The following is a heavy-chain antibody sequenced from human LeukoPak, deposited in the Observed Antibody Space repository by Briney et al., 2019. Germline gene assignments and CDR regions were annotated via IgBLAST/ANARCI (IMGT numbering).Heavy chain of an antibody. D-gene: IGHD2-8*01. CDR3: ARESCTNGVCYADY. Sequence: PSETLSLTCAVSGGSISSSNWGSGVRQPPGKGLEWIGEIYHSGSTNYNPSLKSRVTISVDKSKNQFSLKLSSVTAADTAVYYCARESCTNGVCYADYWGQGTLVTVSS. J-gene: IGHJ4*02. CDR2: IYHSGST. CDR1: GGSISSSNW. V-gene: IGHV4-4*02.